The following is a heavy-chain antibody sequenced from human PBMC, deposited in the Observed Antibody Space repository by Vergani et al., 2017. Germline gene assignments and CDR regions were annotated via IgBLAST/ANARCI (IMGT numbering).Heavy chain of an antibody. D-gene: IGHD6-13*01. J-gene: IGHJ2*01. CDR2: MYHSGST. V-gene: IGHV4-59*01. Sequence: QVQLQESGPGLVKPSETLSLTCSVSGGSMSGYYWSWIRQPPGKELEWIGYMYHSGSTNYNPSLETRVTISGDTSKNQFSLKLNSVTAADTAVYYCGRGPLYSSSLYSWEGYFDLWGRGTLVTVSS. CDR3: GRGPLYSSSLYSWEGYFDL. CDR1: GGSMSGYY.